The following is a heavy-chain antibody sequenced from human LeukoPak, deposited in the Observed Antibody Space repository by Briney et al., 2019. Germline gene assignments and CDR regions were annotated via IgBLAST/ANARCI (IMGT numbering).Heavy chain of an antibody. J-gene: IGHJ4*02. V-gene: IGHV3-66*01. D-gene: IGHD6-19*01. CDR2: IYSGGST. CDR3: ASSGHSSGWYDLDY. Sequence: PGGSLRLSCAASGFTVSSNYMTWVRQAPGKGLEWVSVIYSGGSTDYADSVKGRFTISRDNSKNTLYLQMNSLRAEDTAVYYCASSGHSSGWYDLDYWGQGTLVTVSS. CDR1: GFTVSSNY.